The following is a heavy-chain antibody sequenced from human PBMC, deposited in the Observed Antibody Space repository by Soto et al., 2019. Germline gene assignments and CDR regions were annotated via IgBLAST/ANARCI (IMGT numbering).Heavy chain of an antibody. V-gene: IGHV3-23*01. CDR3: AKDQRMRQQLVQFADAFDI. Sequence: PGGSLRLSCAASGFTFSSYAMSWVRQAPGKGLEWVSAISGSGGSTYYADSVKGRFTISRDNSKNTLYLQMNSLRAEDTAVYYCAKDQRMRQQLVQFADAFDIWGQGTMVTVSS. CDR2: ISGSGGST. D-gene: IGHD6-13*01. CDR1: GFTFSSYA. J-gene: IGHJ3*02.